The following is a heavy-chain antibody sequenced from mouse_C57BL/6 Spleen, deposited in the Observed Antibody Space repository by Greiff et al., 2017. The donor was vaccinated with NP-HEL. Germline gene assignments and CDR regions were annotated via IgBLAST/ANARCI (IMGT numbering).Heavy chain of an antibody. CDR3: ARGSPLGY. CDR2: IYPGGGDT. D-gene: IGHD6-1*01. CDR1: GYAFTSSW. Sequence: VQLQQSGPELVKPGASVKLSCKASGYAFTSSWMHWVKQRPGQGLEWIGHIYPGGGDTKYNGKFKGKATLTADKSSSTAYMQLSSLTYEDSAVDFGARGSPLGYWGQGTTLTVSS. V-gene: IGHV1-82*01. J-gene: IGHJ2*01.